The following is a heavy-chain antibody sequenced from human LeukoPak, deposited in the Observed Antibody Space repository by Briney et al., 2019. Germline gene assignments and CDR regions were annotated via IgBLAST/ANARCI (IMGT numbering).Heavy chain of an antibody. Sequence: SETLSLTCAVYGGSFSGYYWSWIRQPPGKGLEWIGEINHSGSTNYNPSLKSRVTISVDTSKNQFSLKLSSVTAADTAVYYCARAGYGSGWYYFDYWGQGTLVTVSS. CDR3: ARAGYGSGWYYFDY. D-gene: IGHD6-19*01. V-gene: IGHV4-34*01. J-gene: IGHJ4*02. CDR1: GGSFSGYY. CDR2: INHSGST.